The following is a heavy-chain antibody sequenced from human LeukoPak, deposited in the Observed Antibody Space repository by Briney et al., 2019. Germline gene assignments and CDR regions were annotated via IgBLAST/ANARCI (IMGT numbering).Heavy chain of an antibody. V-gene: IGHV3-74*01. J-gene: IGHJ4*01. CDR2: ISGDGSVT. CDR1: GFTLRNYW. D-gene: IGHD6-6*01. Sequence: GGSLRLSCTGSGFTLRNYWMHWVRQASGKRLVWVSRISGDGSVTNYADSVQGRFTISRDNAENILYLQINNLRSEDTAVYYCARYSSSSGGASYYLHYWGHGTLVTVSS. CDR3: ARYSSSSGGASYYLHY.